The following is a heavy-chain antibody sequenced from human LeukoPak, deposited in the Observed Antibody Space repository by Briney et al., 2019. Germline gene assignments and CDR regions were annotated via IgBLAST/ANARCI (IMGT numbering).Heavy chain of an antibody. CDR2: ISAYNGNT. CDR3: ARPIVLMDRYWYFDL. Sequence: GASVKVSCKVSGYTLTELSMHWVRQAPGQGLEWMGWISAYNGNTNYAQKLQGRVTMTTDTSTSTAYMELRSLRSDDTAVYYCARPIVLMDRYWYFDLWGRGTLVTVSS. V-gene: IGHV1-18*01. D-gene: IGHD2-8*01. CDR1: GYTLTELS. J-gene: IGHJ2*01.